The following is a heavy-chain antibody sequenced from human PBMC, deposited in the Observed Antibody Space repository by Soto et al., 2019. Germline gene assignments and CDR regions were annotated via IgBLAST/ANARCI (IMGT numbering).Heavy chain of an antibody. J-gene: IGHJ4*02. Sequence: EVPLVESGGGLVQPGGSLRLSCAASGFTFSAYSMNWGRQAPGKGLEWVSYIISSSSTIYYADSVKGRFTISRDNAKNSVYLQMNSLRDEDTAVYYCARDRPADYWGQGTLVTVSS. V-gene: IGHV3-48*02. CDR2: IISSSSTI. CDR3: ARDRPADY. CDR1: GFTFSAYS.